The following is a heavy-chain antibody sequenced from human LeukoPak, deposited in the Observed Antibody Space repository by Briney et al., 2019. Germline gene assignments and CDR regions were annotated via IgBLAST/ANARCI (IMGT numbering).Heavy chain of an antibody. D-gene: IGHD5-12*01. CDR1: GGSISSGDYY. V-gene: IGHV4-30-4*01. CDR2: IYYSGST. J-gene: IGHJ4*02. CDR3: AIVLVATITQYYFDY. Sequence: SQTLSLTCTVSGGSISSGDYYWSWSRQPPGKGLEWIGYIYYSGSTYYNPSLKSRVTISVDTSKNQFSLKLSSVTAADTAVYYCAIVLVATITQYYFDYWGQGTLVTVSS.